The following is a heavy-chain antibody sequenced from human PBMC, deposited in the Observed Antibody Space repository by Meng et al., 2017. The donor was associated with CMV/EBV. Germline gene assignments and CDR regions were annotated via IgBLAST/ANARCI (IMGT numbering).Heavy chain of an antibody. V-gene: IGHV3-21*01. CDR3: ARRYNWNDGSWGIVVGEDWTPTNYYYYGMDV. J-gene: IGHJ6*02. D-gene: IGHD1-1*01. CDR1: GFTFSSYS. Sequence: GGSLRLSCAASGFTFSSYSMNWVRQAPGKGLEWVSSISSSSSYIYYADSVKGRFNISRDNAKNSLYLQMNSLRAEDTAVYYCARRYNWNDGSWGIVVGEDWTPTNYYYYGMDVWGQGTTVTVSS. CDR2: ISSSSSYI.